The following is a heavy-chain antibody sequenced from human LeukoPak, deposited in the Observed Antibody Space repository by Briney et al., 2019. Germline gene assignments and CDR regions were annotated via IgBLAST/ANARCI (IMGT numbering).Heavy chain of an antibody. CDR1: GGSISSSSYY. CDR3: ARHLIGPEDYGDYIWYFDL. V-gene: IGHV4-39*01. Sequence: KPSETLSLTCTVSGGSISSSSYYWGWIRQPPGKGLEWIGSIYYSGSTYYNPSLKSRVTISVDTSKNQFSLRLSSVTAADTAVYYCARHLIGPEDYGDYIWYFDLWAVAPWSLSPQ. J-gene: IGHJ2*01. D-gene: IGHD4-17*01. CDR2: IYYSGST.